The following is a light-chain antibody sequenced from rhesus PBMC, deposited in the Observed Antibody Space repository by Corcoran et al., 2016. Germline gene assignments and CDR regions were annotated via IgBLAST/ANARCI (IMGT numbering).Light chain of an antibody. CDR2: KAS. CDR1: QSISSW. V-gene: IGKV1-22*01. Sequence: DIQMTQSPSSLSASVGDTVTITCRASQSISSWLNWYQQKPGKAPKLLIYKASSLQSGVPSRFSGSGSGTEFTLTISSLQPKDFANYYCLQYSSSPYSVGQGTKVEIK. J-gene: IGKJ2*01. CDR3: LQYSSSPYS.